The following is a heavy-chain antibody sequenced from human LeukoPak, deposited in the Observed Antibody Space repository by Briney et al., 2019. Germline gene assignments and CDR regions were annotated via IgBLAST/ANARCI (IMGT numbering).Heavy chain of an antibody. CDR2: IYYSGST. Sequence: SETLSLTCTVSGGSISSSSYYWGWIRQPPGKGLEWIGSIYYSGSTYYNPSLKSRVTISVDTSKNQFSLKLSSVTAADTAVYYCARTGYSSGWYDYWGQGTLVTVSS. D-gene: IGHD6-19*01. V-gene: IGHV4-39*01. CDR1: GGSISSSSYY. CDR3: ARTGYSSGWYDY. J-gene: IGHJ4*02.